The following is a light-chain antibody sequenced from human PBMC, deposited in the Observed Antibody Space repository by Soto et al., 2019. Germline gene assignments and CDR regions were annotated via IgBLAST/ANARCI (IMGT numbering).Light chain of an antibody. CDR3: FSFTTSNTHV. CDR1: SSDVGAYNY. J-gene: IGLJ1*01. V-gene: IGLV2-14*01. CDR2: EVS. Sequence: QSVLTQPASVSGSPGQLITISCTGTSSDVGAYNYVSWFQQHPDKAPKLMIYEVSNRPSGVSNRFSGSKSGNAASLTISGLQAEDEAYYFCFSFTTSNTHVFGTGTKVTVL.